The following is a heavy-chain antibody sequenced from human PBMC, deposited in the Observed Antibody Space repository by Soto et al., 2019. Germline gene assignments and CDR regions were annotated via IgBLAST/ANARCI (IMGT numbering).Heavy chain of an antibody. J-gene: IGHJ4*02. CDR2: MSGSGGYT. V-gene: IGHV3-23*01. CDR1: GFTFSSYA. CDR3: ATFRFCTSTSCYGREGGF. D-gene: IGHD2-2*01. Sequence: GGSLRLSCAASGFTFSSYAMSWVRQAPGKGLEWVSTMSGSGGYTYYADSVEGRFAISRDNSKNTLYLQMADLRAEDTAVYYCATFRFCTSTSCYGREGGFWGQGTLVTVSS.